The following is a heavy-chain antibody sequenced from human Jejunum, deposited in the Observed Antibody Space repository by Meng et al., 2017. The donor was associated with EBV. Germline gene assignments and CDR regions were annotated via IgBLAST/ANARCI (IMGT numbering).Heavy chain of an antibody. Sequence: QLALRESGPGLVKPSAPLSLTCTVPGGSISSSSYYWGWIRQPPGKGLEWIGTYYNSGSTYYNPSLKSRVTISVDTSKNQFSLKLISVTAADTAAYYCARQGPSGRTFDYWGQGTLVTVSS. CDR1: GGSISSSSYY. CDR2: YYNSGST. D-gene: IGHD1-26*01. J-gene: IGHJ4*02. CDR3: ARQGPSGRTFDY. V-gene: IGHV4-39*01.